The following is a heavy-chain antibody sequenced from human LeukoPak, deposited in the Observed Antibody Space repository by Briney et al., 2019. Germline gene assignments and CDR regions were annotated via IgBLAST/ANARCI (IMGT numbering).Heavy chain of an antibody. Sequence: GGSLRLSCAASGFTVSSNYMSWVRQAPGKGLEWVSVIYSGGSTYYADSVKGRFTISRDNSKNTLYLQMNSLRAEDTAVYYCARGSDSSGYYPYYYYYYYGMDVWGQGTTVTVSS. CDR3: ARGSDSSGYYPYYYYYYYGMDV. V-gene: IGHV3-53*01. CDR1: GFTVSSNY. J-gene: IGHJ6*02. D-gene: IGHD3-22*01. CDR2: IYSGGST.